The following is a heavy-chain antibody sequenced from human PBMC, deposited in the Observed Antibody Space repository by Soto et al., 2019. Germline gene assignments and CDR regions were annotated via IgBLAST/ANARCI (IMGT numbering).Heavy chain of an antibody. Sequence: QVQLQESGPGLVKPSETLSLTCTVSGGSISSYYWSWIRQPPGKGLEWIGYIYYSGSTNYNPSLKSRVTISVDTTNTQFSLKLSSVTAADTAVYYCARQRYDILTGYYIPRDFDYWGQGTLVTVSS. CDR3: ARQRYDILTGYYIPRDFDY. CDR1: GGSISSYY. V-gene: IGHV4-59*08. D-gene: IGHD3-9*01. J-gene: IGHJ4*02. CDR2: IYYSGST.